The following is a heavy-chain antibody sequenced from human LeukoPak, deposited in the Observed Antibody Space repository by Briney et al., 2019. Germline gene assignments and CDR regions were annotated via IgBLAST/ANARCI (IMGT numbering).Heavy chain of an antibody. CDR1: GFTFSSHA. CDR2: IKSRADGGTT. Sequence: GGSLRLSCAVSGFTFSSHAMTWVRQSAGKGLEWVGRIKSRADGGTTDYPAPVKGRFTISRDDEKNTVYLEINSLTTEDSAVYYCTTVGSSWGFDYWGQGTLVTVSS. J-gene: IGHJ4*02. V-gene: IGHV3-15*01. D-gene: IGHD6-13*01. CDR3: TTVGSSWGFDY.